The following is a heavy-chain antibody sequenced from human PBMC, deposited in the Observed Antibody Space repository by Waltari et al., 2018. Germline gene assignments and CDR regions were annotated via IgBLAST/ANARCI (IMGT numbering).Heavy chain of an antibody. V-gene: IGHV3-7*01. D-gene: IGHD3-22*01. J-gene: IGHJ3*02. CDR2: IMTDGSEE. CDR1: LSTRSSHW. Sequence: EVQLVESGGGLVQPGGSMRLSCAASLSTRSSHWMSWGRQAQGKGVEWVANIMTDGSEEYYVDSVRGRFTISRDNAKNSLFLQMNSLRPEDTAVYYCARDQWFAFDIWGQGTMVTVSS. CDR3: ARDQWFAFDI.